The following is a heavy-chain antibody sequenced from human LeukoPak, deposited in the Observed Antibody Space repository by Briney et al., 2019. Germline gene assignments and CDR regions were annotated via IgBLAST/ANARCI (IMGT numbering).Heavy chain of an antibody. V-gene: IGHV4-34*01. CDR1: GGSFSGYY. CDR2: INHRGST. D-gene: IGHD3-9*01. Sequence: PSETLSLTCAVYGGSFSGYYWSWIRQPPGKGLEWIGEINHRGSTNYNPSLKSRVTISVDTSKNQFSLKLSFVTAADTAVYYCARVARDPFNYDILTGYPPPFDYWGQGTLVTVSS. J-gene: IGHJ4*02. CDR3: ARVARDPFNYDILTGYPPPFDY.